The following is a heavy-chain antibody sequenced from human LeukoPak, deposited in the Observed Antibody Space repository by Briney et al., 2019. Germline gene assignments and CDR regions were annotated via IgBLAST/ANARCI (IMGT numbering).Heavy chain of an antibody. Sequence: SETLSLTCTVSGGSISSYYWSWIRQPPGKGLEWIGYIYYSGSTNCNPSLKSRVTISVDTSKNQFSLKLSSVTAADTAVYYCARLMGYYDSSGYTNWFDPWGQGTLVTVSS. CDR3: ARLMGYYDSSGYTNWFDP. CDR2: IYYSGST. D-gene: IGHD3-22*01. J-gene: IGHJ5*02. CDR1: GGSISSYY. V-gene: IGHV4-59*01.